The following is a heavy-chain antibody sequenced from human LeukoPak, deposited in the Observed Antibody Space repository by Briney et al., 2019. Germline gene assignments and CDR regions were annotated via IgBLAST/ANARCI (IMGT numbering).Heavy chain of an antibody. CDR1: GYTFTSYG. D-gene: IGHD4-17*01. Sequence: ASVKVSCKASGYTFTSYGISWVRQAPGQGLEWMGWISAYNGNTNYAQKLQGRVTMTTDTSTSTAYMELRSLRSDDTAVYYCVRDPDYGDYALPWGQGTLVTVSS. V-gene: IGHV1-18*01. J-gene: IGHJ4*02. CDR3: VRDPDYGDYALP. CDR2: ISAYNGNT.